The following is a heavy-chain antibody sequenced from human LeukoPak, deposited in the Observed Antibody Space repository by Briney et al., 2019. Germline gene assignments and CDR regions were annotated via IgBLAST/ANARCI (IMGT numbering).Heavy chain of an antibody. CDR1: GGSVSSGSYY. J-gene: IGHJ5*02. Sequence: PSQTLSLTCTVSGGSVSSGSYYWSWIRQPPGKGLEWIGYIYYSGSTNYNPSLKSRVTISVDTSKNQFSLKLSSVTAADTAVYYCAREGYCSSTSCRPPNWFDPWGQGTLVTVSS. D-gene: IGHD2-2*01. V-gene: IGHV4-61*01. CDR2: IYYSGST. CDR3: AREGYCSSTSCRPPNWFDP.